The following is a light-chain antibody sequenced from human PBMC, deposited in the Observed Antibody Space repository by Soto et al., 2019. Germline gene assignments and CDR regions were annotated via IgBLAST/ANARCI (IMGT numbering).Light chain of an antibody. J-gene: IGLJ2*01. CDR1: SSDVGIYNL. V-gene: IGLV2-23*02. CDR2: EVS. CDR3: CSYAGSSTVV. Sequence: QSVLTQPASGSGSPGQSITISCTGTSSDVGIYNLVSWYQQHPGKAPKLMIYEVSKRPSGVSNRFSGSKSGNTASLTISGLQAEDEAYYYCCSYAGSSTVVFGGGTKLTVL.